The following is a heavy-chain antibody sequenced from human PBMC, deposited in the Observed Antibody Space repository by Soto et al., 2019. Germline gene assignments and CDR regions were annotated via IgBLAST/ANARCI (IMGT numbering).Heavy chain of an antibody. D-gene: IGHD6-6*01. CDR3: AHSRPPRLLDY. Sequence: QITLKESGPTLVKPTQTLTLTCTFSGFSLSTSGVGVGWIRQPPGKALEWLALIYWDDDKRYSSSLNSRLTITKDTSINQVVLTMTNMDPVDTAIHYCAHSRPPRLLDYWGQGTLVTVSS. V-gene: IGHV2-5*02. CDR1: GFSLSTSGVG. CDR2: IYWDDDK. J-gene: IGHJ4*02.